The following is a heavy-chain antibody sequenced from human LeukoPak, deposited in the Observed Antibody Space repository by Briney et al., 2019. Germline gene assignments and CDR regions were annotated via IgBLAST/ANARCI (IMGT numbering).Heavy chain of an antibody. V-gene: IGHV3-7*01. CDR1: GFTFSSYW. Sequence: GGSLRLSCAASGFTFSSYWMSWVRQAPGKGLEWVSNIKQDGSEKYYVDSVKGRFTISRDNAKNSLYLQMNSLRAEDTAVYYCARERITMVRGGINYYYYYGMDVWGQGTTVTVSS. D-gene: IGHD3-10*01. CDR2: IKQDGSEK. CDR3: ARERITMVRGGINYYYYYGMDV. J-gene: IGHJ6*02.